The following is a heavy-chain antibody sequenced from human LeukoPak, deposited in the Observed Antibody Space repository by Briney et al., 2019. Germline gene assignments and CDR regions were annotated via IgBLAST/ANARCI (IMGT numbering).Heavy chain of an antibody. V-gene: IGHV3-7*01. D-gene: IGHD1-26*01. J-gene: IGHJ4*02. CDR3: ARDGIVGATTVAY. CDR2: IKQDGSEK. Sequence: PGGFLRLSRAAAGGKCVGHGSSWIIQDPGKGLEWVANIKQDGSEKYYVDSVKGRFTISRDNAKNSLYLQMNSLRAEDTAVYYCARDGIVGATTVAYWGQGTLVTVSS. CDR1: GGKCVGHG.